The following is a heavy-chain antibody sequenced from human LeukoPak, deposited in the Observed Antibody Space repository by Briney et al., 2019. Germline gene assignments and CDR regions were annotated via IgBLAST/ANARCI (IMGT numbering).Heavy chain of an antibody. J-gene: IGHJ4*02. CDR1: GYTFTGYY. CDR2: INSNSGGT. V-gene: IGHV1-2*02. D-gene: IGHD6-19*01. CDR3: ARVKAMAAHFDY. Sequence: ASVKVSCKASGYTFTGYYVHWVRQAPGQGLEWMGWINSNSGGTNYAQKFQGRVTMTRDTSISTAYMELSRLRSDDTAVYYCARVKAMAAHFDYWGQGTLVTVSS.